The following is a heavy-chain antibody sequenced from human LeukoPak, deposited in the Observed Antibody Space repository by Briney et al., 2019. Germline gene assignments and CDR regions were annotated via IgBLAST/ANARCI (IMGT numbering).Heavy chain of an antibody. J-gene: IGHJ3*02. CDR1: GFTFSSYS. CDR2: ISSSSSYI. V-gene: IGHV3-21*01. Sequence: KPGGSLRLSCAASGFTFSSYSMNWVRQAPGKGLEWVSSISSSSSYIYYADSVKGRFTISRDNAKNSLYLQMNSLRAEDTAVYYCARSDYYDSSGSGSAFDIWGQGTMVTVSS. CDR3: ARSDYYDSSGSGSAFDI. D-gene: IGHD3-22*01.